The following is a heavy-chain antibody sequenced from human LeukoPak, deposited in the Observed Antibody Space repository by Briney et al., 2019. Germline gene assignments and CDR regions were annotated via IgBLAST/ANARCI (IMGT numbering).Heavy chain of an antibody. CDR3: ARGVGELSSLHFVPFDP. Sequence: KPSGTLSLTCAVSGGSISSSNWWSWVRQPPGKGLEWIGEIYHSGSTNYNPSLKSRVTISVDKSKNQFPLKLSSVTAADTAVYYCARGVGELSSLHFVPFDPWGQGTLVTVSS. V-gene: IGHV4-4*02. CDR2: IYHSGST. D-gene: IGHD3-16*02. J-gene: IGHJ5*02. CDR1: GGSISSSNW.